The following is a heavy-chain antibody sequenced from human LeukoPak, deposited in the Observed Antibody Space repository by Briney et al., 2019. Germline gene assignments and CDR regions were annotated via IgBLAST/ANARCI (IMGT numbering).Heavy chain of an antibody. J-gene: IGHJ5*02. D-gene: IGHD3-10*01. CDR3: ARVRFGELSWFDP. CDR2: IKQDGSEK. V-gene: IGHV3-7*03. Sequence: PGGSLRLSCAASGFTLSSYWMSWVRQAPGKGLEWVANIKQDGSEKYYVDSVKGRFTISRDNAKNSLYLQMNSLRAEDTAVYYCARVRFGELSWFDPWGQGTLVTVSS. CDR1: GFTLSSYW.